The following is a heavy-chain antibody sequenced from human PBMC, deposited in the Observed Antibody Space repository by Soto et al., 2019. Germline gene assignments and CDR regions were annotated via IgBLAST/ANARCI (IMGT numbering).Heavy chain of an antibody. V-gene: IGHV5-10-1*01. CDR2: IDPSDSYT. Sequence: GESLKISGKGSGYSFTSYCISWVRQMPWKGLEWMGRIDPSDSYTNYSPSLQGHVTISADKSISTAYLQWSSLKASDTAMYYCARGWDHYYDSSCSLDYWGEGTMVTV. J-gene: IGHJ4*02. D-gene: IGHD3-22*01. CDR3: ARGWDHYYDSSCSLDY. CDR1: GYSFTSYC.